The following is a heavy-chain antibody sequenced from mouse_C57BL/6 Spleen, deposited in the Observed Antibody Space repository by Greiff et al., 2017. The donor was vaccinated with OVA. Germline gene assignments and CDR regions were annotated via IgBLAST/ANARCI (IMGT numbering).Heavy chain of an antibody. V-gene: IGHV1-42*01. CDR1: GYSFTGYY. J-gene: IGHJ3*01. D-gene: IGHD2-4*01. Sequence: VQLQQSGPELVKPGASVKISCKASGYSFTGYYMNWVKQSPEKSLEWIGEINPSTGGTTYNQKFKAKATLTVDKSSSTAYMQLESLTSEDSAVYYCARRGDYDWFAYWGQGTLVTVSA. CDR2: INPSTGGT. CDR3: ARRGDYDWFAY.